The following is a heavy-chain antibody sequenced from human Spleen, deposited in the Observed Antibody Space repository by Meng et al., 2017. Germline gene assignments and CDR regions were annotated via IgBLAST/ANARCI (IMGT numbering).Heavy chain of an antibody. D-gene: IGHD2-2*02. J-gene: IGHJ6*02. V-gene: IGHV1-69*02. Sequence: SVKVSCKASGGTFSSYTISWVRQAPGQGLEWVGRIIPLFGIANYAQKFQGRVTITADKSTSTAYMELSSLRSEDTAVYYCARVSVVVPAAITQIYYYYGMDVWGQGTTVTVSS. CDR3: ARVSVVVPAAITQIYYYYGMDV. CDR2: IIPLFGIA. CDR1: GGTFSSYT.